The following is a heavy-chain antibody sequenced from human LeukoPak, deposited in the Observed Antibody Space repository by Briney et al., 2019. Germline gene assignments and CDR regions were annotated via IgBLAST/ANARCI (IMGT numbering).Heavy chain of an antibody. V-gene: IGHV4-59*01. CDR3: ARSRWYSSVVIDY. Sequence: PSETLSLTCTVSGGSISSYYWSWIRQPPGKGLEWIGYIYYSGTTNYNPSLKSRVTISVDTSENQFSLKLSSVTAADMAVYYCARSRWYSSVVIDYWGQGILVTVSS. CDR1: GGSISSYY. D-gene: IGHD6-19*01. CDR2: IYYSGTT. J-gene: IGHJ4*02.